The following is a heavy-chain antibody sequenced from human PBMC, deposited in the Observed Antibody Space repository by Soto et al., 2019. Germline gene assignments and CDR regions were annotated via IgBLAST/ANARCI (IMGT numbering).Heavy chain of an antibody. CDR1: GGTFSSYA. CDR3: AREYYGSGSYYPKTKYYYYYGMDV. D-gene: IGHD3-10*01. J-gene: IGHJ6*02. Sequence: QVQLVQSGAEVKKPGSSVKVSCKASGGTFSSYAISWVRQAPGQGLEWMGGIIPIFGTANYAQKFQGRVTITADESTSTAYMELSSLRSEDTAVYYCAREYYGSGSYYPKTKYYYYYGMDVWGQGTTVTVSS. CDR2: IIPIFGTA. V-gene: IGHV1-69*01.